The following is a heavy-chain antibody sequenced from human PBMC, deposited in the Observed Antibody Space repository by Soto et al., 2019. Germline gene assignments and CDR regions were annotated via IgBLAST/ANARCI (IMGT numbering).Heavy chain of an antibody. CDR1: GSTFNNFA. Sequence: QVVLLQSGAEVKEPGSSVRVSCQVSGSTFNNFAFSWVRQAPGHGPEWMGGIVVDSNTAEYSQRFQDRVTITPESSTDTLYMELGSLTFEDTAVYYCARAIKRWEVNYYFDFRGQGTLVTLSS. CDR3: ARAIKRWEVNYYFDF. V-gene: IGHV1-69*06. D-gene: IGHD1-26*01. CDR2: IVVDSNTA. J-gene: IGHJ4*02.